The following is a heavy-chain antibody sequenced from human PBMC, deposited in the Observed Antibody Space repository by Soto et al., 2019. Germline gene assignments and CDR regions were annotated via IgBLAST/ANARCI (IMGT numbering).Heavy chain of an antibody. J-gene: IGHJ4*02. CDR3: GRVMIGTSRHTDSDY. CDR1: GASISSRDYY. D-gene: IGHD2-2*01. Sequence: SETLSLTCSVSGASISSRDYYWGWIRQTPGKGLEWIGDIDYNGVTYYNPSLKSRVTVSKDTSKNQFSLKVASVTAADTAIYYCGRVMIGTSRHTDSDYWGQGTQVTVSS. V-gene: IGHV4-39*01. CDR2: IDYNGVT.